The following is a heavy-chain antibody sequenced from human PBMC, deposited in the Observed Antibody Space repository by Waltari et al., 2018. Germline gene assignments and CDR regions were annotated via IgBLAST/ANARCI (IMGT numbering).Heavy chain of an antibody. V-gene: IGHV4-39*01. Sequence: QLQLQESGPGLVKPSETLSLTCTVSGGSISSSSYYWGWIRQSPGKGLEWIWSIYYSGTTYYNPTLKSRVTISGDTSKNKFSWKRISVTAADTAVYYCARHWKKSGYRFDPWGQGTLVTVSS. D-gene: IGHD5-12*01. CDR2: IYYSGTT. J-gene: IGHJ5*02. CDR1: GGSISSSSYY. CDR3: ARHWKKSGYRFDP.